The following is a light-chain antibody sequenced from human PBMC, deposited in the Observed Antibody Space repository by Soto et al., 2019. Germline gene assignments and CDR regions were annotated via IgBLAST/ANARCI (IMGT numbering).Light chain of an antibody. Sequence: QSALTQPPSASGSPGQSVTISCTGTNSDVGDYTYVSWYQQHPGKAPKLMIYEVTKRPSGVPDRFSGSKSGNTASLTVSGLQADDEADYYCSSDAGINTLIFGGGTKLTVL. CDR1: NSDVGDYTY. CDR2: EVT. CDR3: SSDAGINTLI. V-gene: IGLV2-8*01. J-gene: IGLJ2*01.